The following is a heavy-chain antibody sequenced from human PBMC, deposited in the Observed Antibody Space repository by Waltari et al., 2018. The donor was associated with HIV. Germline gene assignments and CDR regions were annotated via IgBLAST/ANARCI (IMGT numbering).Heavy chain of an antibody. V-gene: IGHV1-69*11. CDR3: VREGRSSTAWYYFDF. Sequence: QVQLVQSGAEVKKPGSSVKVSCKASGDTFSSYGINWVRQAPGQGLEWIGGIIPILGTPIYAQMFQDRVTSTADESTTTAYMDLRSLRSEDTAVYYCVREGRSSTAWYYFDFWGQGTLVTVSS. J-gene: IGHJ4*02. CDR2: IIPILGTP. D-gene: IGHD6-19*01. CDR1: GDTFSSYG.